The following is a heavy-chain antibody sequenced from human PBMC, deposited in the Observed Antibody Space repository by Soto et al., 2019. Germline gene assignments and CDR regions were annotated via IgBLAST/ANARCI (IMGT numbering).Heavy chain of an antibody. V-gene: IGHV1-69*13. D-gene: IGHD6-19*01. CDR2: IIPIFGTA. CDR3: ASTPYSSGWHDY. J-gene: IGHJ4*02. Sequence: GASVKVSCKASGGTFSSYAISWVRQAPGQGLEWMGGIIPIFGTANYAQKFQGRVTITADESTSTAYMELSSLRSEDTAVYYCASTPYSSGWHDYWGQGTLVTVSS. CDR1: GGTFSSYA.